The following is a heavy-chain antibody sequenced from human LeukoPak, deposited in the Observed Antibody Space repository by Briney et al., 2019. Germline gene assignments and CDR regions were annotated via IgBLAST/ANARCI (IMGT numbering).Heavy chain of an antibody. J-gene: IGHJ4*02. Sequence: PGGSLRLSCQASGFTFTFCGFHWVRQAPGKGLEWVALVSYDGSETFYADSVKGRVTISRDNSKNTVYLQMNSLKTEDTAVYYCTTAHGVWGAGKPGYWGQGTLVTVSS. CDR1: GFTFTFCG. CDR2: VSYDGSET. V-gene: IGHV3-30*03. CDR3: TTAHGVWGAGKPGY. D-gene: IGHD3-16*01.